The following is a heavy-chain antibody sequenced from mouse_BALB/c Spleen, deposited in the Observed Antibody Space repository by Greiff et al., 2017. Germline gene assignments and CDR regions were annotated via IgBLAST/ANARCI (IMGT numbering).Heavy chain of an antibody. Sequence: VQLQQSGAELVRPGSSVKISCKASGYAFSSYWMNWVKQRPGQGLEWIGQIYPGDGDTNYNGKFKGKATLTADKSSSTAYMQLSSLTSEDSAVYFCARPLYYYGSNAWFAYWGQGTLVTVSA. CDR3: ARPLYYYGSNAWFAY. CDR2: IYPGDGDT. V-gene: IGHV1-80*01. D-gene: IGHD1-1*01. J-gene: IGHJ3*01. CDR1: GYAFSSYW.